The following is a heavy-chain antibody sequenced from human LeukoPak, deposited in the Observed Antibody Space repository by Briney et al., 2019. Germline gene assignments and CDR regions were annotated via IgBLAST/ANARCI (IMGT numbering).Heavy chain of an antibody. Sequence: ASVKVSCKASGYTFTGYYMHWVRQAPGQGLEWMGWINPNSGGTNYAQKFQGRVTMTRDTSISTAYMELSRLRSDDTAVYYCARDFTKLVRYEGADYYYYYMDVWGKGTTVTVSS. D-gene: IGHD3-9*01. CDR2: INPNSGGT. CDR3: ARDFTKLVRYEGADYYYYYMDV. J-gene: IGHJ6*03. CDR1: GYTFTGYY. V-gene: IGHV1-2*02.